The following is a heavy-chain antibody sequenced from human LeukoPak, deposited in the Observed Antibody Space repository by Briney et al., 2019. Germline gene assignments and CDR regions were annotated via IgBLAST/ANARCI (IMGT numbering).Heavy chain of an antibody. J-gene: IGHJ4*02. D-gene: IGHD2-15*01. Sequence: GGSLRLSCAASGFTFSSYAMSWVRQAPGKGLEWVSAISGSGGSTYYADSVKGRFTISRDNSKNTLYLQMNSLRAEDTAVYYCAREKSDCSGGSCYGYWGQGTLVTVSS. CDR2: ISGSGGST. V-gene: IGHV3-23*01. CDR3: AREKSDCSGGSCYGY. CDR1: GFTFSSYA.